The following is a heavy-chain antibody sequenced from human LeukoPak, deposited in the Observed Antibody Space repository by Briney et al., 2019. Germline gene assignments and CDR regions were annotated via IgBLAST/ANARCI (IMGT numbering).Heavy chain of an antibody. CDR3: ARDFGTTGWHTFDY. CDR1: GDSVSSKNGA. J-gene: IGHJ4*02. CDR2: TYYRSKWYN. V-gene: IGHV6-1*01. D-gene: IGHD6-19*01. Sequence: SQTLSLTCAVSGDSVSSKNGAWNWIRQSPSRGLEWLGRTYYRSKWYNDYATSMDARMPISQDTSKNQYSLHLNSVTPDDTAVYYCARDFGTTGWHTFDYWGQGTLVTVSS.